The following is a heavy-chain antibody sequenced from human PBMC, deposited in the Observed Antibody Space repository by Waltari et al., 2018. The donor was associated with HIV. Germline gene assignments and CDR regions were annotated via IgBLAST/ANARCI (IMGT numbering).Heavy chain of an antibody. CDR3: ARRPDASGTYYPWYYYGLDV. V-gene: IGHV1-8*01. Sequence: QVQLVQSGAEVKKRGAPLKVSCNASAYTFTEEAINWVRTATGQGGEYMGWMNPKSGKTGYAQKFQDRVSMTRDDSRTTAYMELSGLRGEDTAVYFCARRPDASGTYYPWYYYGLDVWGQGTTVTVSS. J-gene: IGHJ6*02. D-gene: IGHD3-10*01. CDR2: MNPKSGKT. CDR1: AYTFTEEA.